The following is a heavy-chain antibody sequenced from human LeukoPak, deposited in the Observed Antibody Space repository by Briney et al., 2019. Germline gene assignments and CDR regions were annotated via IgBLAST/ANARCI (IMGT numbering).Heavy chain of an antibody. J-gene: IGHJ3*02. D-gene: IGHD3-22*01. Sequence: GASVKVSCKASGGTFSSYAISWMRQAPGQGLEWMGRIIPILGIANYAQKFQGRVTITADKSTSTAYMELSSLRSEDTAVYYCARSGPSRTVVVITKFDAFDIWGQGTMVTVSS. CDR2: IIPILGIA. CDR3: ARSGPSRTVVVITKFDAFDI. V-gene: IGHV1-69*04. CDR1: GGTFSSYA.